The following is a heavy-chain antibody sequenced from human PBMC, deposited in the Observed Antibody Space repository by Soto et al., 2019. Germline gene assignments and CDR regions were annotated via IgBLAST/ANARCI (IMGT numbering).Heavy chain of an antibody. Sequence: ASVKVSCKVSGYTLTELSMHWVRQAPGKGLEWMGGFDPEDGETIYAQKFQGRVTMTEDTSTDTAYMELSSLRSEDTAVYYCATGVATVMGHYFDYWGQGTLVTVSS. J-gene: IGHJ4*02. CDR1: GYTLTELS. CDR3: ATGVATVMGHYFDY. CDR2: FDPEDGET. D-gene: IGHD5-12*01. V-gene: IGHV1-24*01.